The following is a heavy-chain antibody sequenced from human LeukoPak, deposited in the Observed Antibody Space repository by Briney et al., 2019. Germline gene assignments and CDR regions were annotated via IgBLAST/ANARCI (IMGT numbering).Heavy chain of an antibody. CDR1: GGSISSYY. D-gene: IGHD3-10*01. CDR3: ARHATNYYGSGSYYPNWFDP. J-gene: IGHJ5*02. V-gene: IGHV4-59*08. CDR2: IYYSGST. Sequence: SETLSLTCTVSGGSISSYYWSWIRQPPGKGLEWIGYIYYSGSTNYNPSPKSRVTISVDTSKNQFSLKLSSVTAADTAVYYCARHATNYYGSGSYYPNWFDPWGQGTLVTVSS.